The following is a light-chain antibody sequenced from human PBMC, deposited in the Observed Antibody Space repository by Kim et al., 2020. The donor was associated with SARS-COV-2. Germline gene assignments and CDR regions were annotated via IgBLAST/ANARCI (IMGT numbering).Light chain of an antibody. J-gene: IGKJ4*01. V-gene: IGKV3-15*01. CDR1: QSVSNH. CDR2: AAS. CDR3: QKYDSAPLT. Sequence: EIVMTQSPSTMSASVGDRVTLTCRASQSVSNHLAWYQQKPGKAPRLLIYAASAWPPGLPSRFSGSGSGTEFTLTVSSLQPEDVAVYYCQKYDSAPLTFGRGTKVDIK.